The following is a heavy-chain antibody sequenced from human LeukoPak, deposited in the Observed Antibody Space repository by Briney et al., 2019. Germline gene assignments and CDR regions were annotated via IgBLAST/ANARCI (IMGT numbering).Heavy chain of an antibody. V-gene: IGHV4-30-2*01. Sequence: PSETLSLTCTVSGDSISSRGYYWSWIRQPPGKGLEWIGYIYHSGSAYYNPSLKSRVTMSVDTSKNQFSLKLSSVTAADTAVYYCARKPIVNSAWYYFDYWGQGTLVTVSS. CDR3: ARKPIVNSAWYYFDY. CDR2: IYHSGSA. CDR1: GDSISSRGYY. J-gene: IGHJ4*02. D-gene: IGHD3-22*01.